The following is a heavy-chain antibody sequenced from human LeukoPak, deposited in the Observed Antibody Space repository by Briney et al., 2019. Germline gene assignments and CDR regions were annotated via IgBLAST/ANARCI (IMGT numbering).Heavy chain of an antibody. V-gene: IGHV4-38-2*02. Sequence: SETLSLTCTVSGYSISSGYYWGWIRQPPGKGLEWIGSIYHSGSTYYNPSLKSRVTISVDTSKNQFSLKLSSVTAADTAVYYCARVRNWFDPWGQGTLVTVSS. CDR3: ARVRNWFDP. CDR2: IYHSGST. CDR1: GYSISSGYY. J-gene: IGHJ5*02.